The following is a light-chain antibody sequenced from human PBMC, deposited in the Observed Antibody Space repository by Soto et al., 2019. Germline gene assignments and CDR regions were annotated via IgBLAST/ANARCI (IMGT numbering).Light chain of an antibody. CDR2: GAS. V-gene: IGKV3-15*01. CDR3: QQYTAWPLT. J-gene: IGKJ4*01. CDR1: QTVYSN. Sequence: EIVMTQSPAALYVFPGERATLSCRASQTVYSNLAWYQQKPGRAPRLLIYGASTRATGLPGRFSGSGSGTEFTLTITSLQSEDFAVYYCQQYTAWPLTFGGGTHVEIK.